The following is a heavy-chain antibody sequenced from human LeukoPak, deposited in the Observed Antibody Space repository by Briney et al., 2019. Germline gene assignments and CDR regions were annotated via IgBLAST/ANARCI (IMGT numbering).Heavy chain of an antibody. CDR2: INTNTGNP. D-gene: IGHD3-3*01. V-gene: IGHV7-4-1*02. CDR3: ARKVVSDFWSGYYDDAFDI. CDR1: GYTFTSYA. J-gene: IGHJ3*02. Sequence: GASVKVSCKASGYTFTSYAMNWVRQAPGQGLEWMGWINTNTGNPTYAQGFTGRFVFSLDTSVSTAYLQISSLKAEDTAVYYCARKVVSDFWSGYYDDAFDIWGQGTMVTVSS.